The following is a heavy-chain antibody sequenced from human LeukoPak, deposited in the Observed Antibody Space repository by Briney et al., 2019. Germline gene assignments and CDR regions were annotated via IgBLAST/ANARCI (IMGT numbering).Heavy chain of an antibody. V-gene: IGHV3-53*01. D-gene: IGHD2-2*01. CDR2: IYSGGSI. J-gene: IGHJ6*03. Sequence: GGSLRLSCPASVFTVSSNYMILLRQAPGKGLEWVSVIYSGGSIYYADSVKGRFTISRDNSKNTLYLQMNSLRAEDTAVYYCASRCSSTSCRLYYYYMDVWGRGTTVTVSS. CDR1: VFTVSSNY. CDR3: ASRCSSTSCRLYYYYMDV.